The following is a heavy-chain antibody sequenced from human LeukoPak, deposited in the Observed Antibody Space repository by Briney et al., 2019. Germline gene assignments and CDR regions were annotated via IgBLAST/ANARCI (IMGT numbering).Heavy chain of an antibody. V-gene: IGHV3-7*04. J-gene: IGHJ4*02. CDR1: GFTFRSYW. CDR2: INQDGSEK. CDR3: ARDGTERD. D-gene: IGHD6-13*01. Sequence: GGSLRLSCTASGFTFRSYWVSWVRQAPGKGLEWLADINQDGSEKYYVDSVKGRFTISRDNAKNSLYLQMNSLTAEGTAVYYCARDGTERDWGQGTLVTVSS.